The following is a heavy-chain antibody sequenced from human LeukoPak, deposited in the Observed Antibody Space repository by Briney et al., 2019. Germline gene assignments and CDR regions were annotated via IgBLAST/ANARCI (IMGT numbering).Heavy chain of an antibody. V-gene: IGHV3-23*01. CDR1: GFTFSSYA. Sequence: GGSLRLSCAASGFTFSSYAMSWVRQAPGKGLEWVSLISGSGASTYHADSVKGRFTISRDNSKNTLYLHMNSLRAEDTAVYFCAKRPAFYYDSSGFSFFDYWGQGTLVTVSS. CDR3: AKRPAFYYDSSGFSFFDY. CDR2: ISGSGAST. J-gene: IGHJ4*02. D-gene: IGHD3-22*01.